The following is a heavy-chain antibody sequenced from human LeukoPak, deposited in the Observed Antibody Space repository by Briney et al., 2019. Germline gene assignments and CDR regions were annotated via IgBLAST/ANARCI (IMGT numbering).Heavy chain of an antibody. D-gene: IGHD2-2*01. CDR2: ISYVGSNK. J-gene: IGHJ4*02. CDR3: ASDLWPSWGGYFDY. CDR1: GFTFSSYA. V-gene: IGHV3-30-3*01. Sequence: GGSLRLSCAASGFTFSSYAMHWVRQAPGKGLEWVAFISYVGSNKYYADSVKGRFTISRDNSKNTPYLQMISLRAEDTAVYYCASDLWPSWGGYFDYWGQGTLVTVSS.